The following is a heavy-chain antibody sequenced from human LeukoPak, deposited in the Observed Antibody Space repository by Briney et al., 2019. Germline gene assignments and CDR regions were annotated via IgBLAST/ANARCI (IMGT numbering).Heavy chain of an antibody. CDR2: FSATDGSA. CDR1: GFTVSSYG. Sequence: GGSLRLSCAASGFTVSSYGMTWVRQAPGKGLEWVSAFSATDGSAQYAESVKGRFTISRDNSKNTLYLQMNSLRAEDTAVYYCAKASGEYDILTGDAFDIWGQGTMVTVSS. CDR3: AKASGEYDILTGDAFDI. V-gene: IGHV3-23*01. D-gene: IGHD3-9*01. J-gene: IGHJ3*02.